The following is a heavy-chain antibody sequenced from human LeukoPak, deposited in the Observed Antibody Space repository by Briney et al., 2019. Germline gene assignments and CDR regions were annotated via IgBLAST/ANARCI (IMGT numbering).Heavy chain of an antibody. V-gene: IGHV3-30-3*01. CDR2: ISYDGSTT. CDR1: GFTFSSYA. CDR3: ARDLPTGSDYFDY. Sequence: GGSLRLSCAASGFTFSSYAMNWVRQAPGKGLEWVAVISYDGSTTYYVDSVKGRFTISRDNAKNSLYLQMSSLRADDTAVYYCARDLPTGSDYFDYWGQGTLVTVSS. D-gene: IGHD6-6*01. J-gene: IGHJ4*02.